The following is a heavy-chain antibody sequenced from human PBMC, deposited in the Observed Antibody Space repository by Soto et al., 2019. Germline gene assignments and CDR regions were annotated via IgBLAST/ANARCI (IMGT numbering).Heavy chain of an antibody. CDR3: ARGAGYSSGYFDY. D-gene: IGHD6-19*01. J-gene: IGHJ4*02. CDR2: IWYDGSNK. Sequence: QVQLVESGGGVVQPGRSLRLSCAVSGLPFSSYGMHWVRQAPGKGLEWVAGIWYDGSNKYYEDSVKGRFTISRDNSKNTVDLQMNSLRVEDTAVYYCARGAGYSSGYFDYWGQGTLVTVSS. CDR1: GLPFSSYG. V-gene: IGHV3-33*01.